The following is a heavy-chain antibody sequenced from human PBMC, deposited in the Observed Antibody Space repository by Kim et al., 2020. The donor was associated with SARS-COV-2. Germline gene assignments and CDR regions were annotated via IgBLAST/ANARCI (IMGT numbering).Heavy chain of an antibody. CDR2: ISYDGSNK. D-gene: IGHD3-22*01. J-gene: IGHJ1*01. V-gene: IGHV3-30*04. CDR1: GFTFSSYT. Sequence: GGSLRLSCAASGFTFSSYTMHWVRQAPGKGLEWVALISYDGSNKYYADSVKGRFTISRDNSKNTVYLQMNSLRAEDTAVYYCARVPDSSGYYYLAEYFQHWGQGTLVTVSS. CDR3: ARVPDSSGYYYLAEYFQH.